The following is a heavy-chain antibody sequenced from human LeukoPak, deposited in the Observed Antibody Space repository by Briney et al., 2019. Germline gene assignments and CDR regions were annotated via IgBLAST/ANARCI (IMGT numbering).Heavy chain of an antibody. CDR1: GGSISSSSYY. V-gene: IGHV4-39*07. CDR3: ARRTYSKARYYMDV. D-gene: IGHD4-11*01. Sequence: SETLSLTCTVSGGSISSSSYYWGWIRQPPGKGLEWIGSIYYSGSTYYNPSLKSRVTISVDTSKNQFSLKLSSVTAADTAVYYCARRTYSKARYYMDVLGKGTTVTVSS. J-gene: IGHJ6*03. CDR2: IYYSGST.